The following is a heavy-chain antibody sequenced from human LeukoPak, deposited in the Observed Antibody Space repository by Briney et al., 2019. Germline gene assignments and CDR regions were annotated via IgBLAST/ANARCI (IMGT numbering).Heavy chain of an antibody. CDR1: GFTLSSYS. D-gene: IGHD6-19*01. V-gene: IGHV3-23*01. J-gene: IGHJ4*02. CDR2: IRGSGGRT. Sequence: GGSLRLSCAASGFTLSSYSMSWVRQAPGKGLEWVSPIRGSGGRTYYADSVKGPVNISRDNSKNTLYLQMNSLKAEDTAVYYCAKYGSGWYEMGYFDYWGQGTLVTVSS. CDR3: AKYGSGWYEMGYFDY.